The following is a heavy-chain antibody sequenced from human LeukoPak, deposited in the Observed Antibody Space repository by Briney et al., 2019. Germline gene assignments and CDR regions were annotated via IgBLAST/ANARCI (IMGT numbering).Heavy chain of an antibody. V-gene: IGHV3-23*01. D-gene: IGHD6-13*01. Sequence: GGSLRLSCAASGFTLSTYAMSWGRQTPGKGLEWVAATSSSDAGTYHADSVRGRFTISRDNSKNTLYLQMNSLRAEDTAVYYCASASSSWHEGAYWGQGTLVTVSS. J-gene: IGHJ4*02. CDR1: GFTLSTYA. CDR2: TSSSDAGT. CDR3: ASASSSWHEGAY.